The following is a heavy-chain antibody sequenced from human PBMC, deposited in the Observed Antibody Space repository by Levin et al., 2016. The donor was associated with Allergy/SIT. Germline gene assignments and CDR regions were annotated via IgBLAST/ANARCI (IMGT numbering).Heavy chain of an antibody. Sequence: VRQAPGKGLECISYISSSGSTIYYADSVKGRFTVSRDNAKNSLYLQLNSLRAEDTAIYYCARWGGYNFYWGQGTLVTVSS. V-gene: IGHV3-48*03. D-gene: IGHD5-24*01. J-gene: IGHJ4*02. CDR2: ISSSGSTI. CDR3: ARWGGYNFY.